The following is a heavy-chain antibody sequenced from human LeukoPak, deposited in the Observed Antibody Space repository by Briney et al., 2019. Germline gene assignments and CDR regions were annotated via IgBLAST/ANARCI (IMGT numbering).Heavy chain of an antibody. CDR1: GFTFSSYS. D-gene: IGHD3-3*01. CDR2: ISSSSSYI. V-gene: IGHV3-21*01. Sequence: PGGSLRLSCAASGFTFSSYSMNWVRQAPGKGLEWVSSISSSSSYIYYADSVKGRFTISRDNAKNSLYVQMNSLRAEDTAVYYCARDRYDFWSGYYVYWGQGTLVTVSS. J-gene: IGHJ4*02. CDR3: ARDRYDFWSGYYVY.